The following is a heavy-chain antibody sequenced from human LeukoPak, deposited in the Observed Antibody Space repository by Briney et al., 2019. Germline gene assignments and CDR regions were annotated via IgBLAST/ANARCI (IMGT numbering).Heavy chain of an antibody. CDR3: ASDHLSIEATGTRY. CDR1: GYTFTSYG. V-gene: IGHV1-18*01. D-gene: IGHD6-13*01. Sequence: ASVKVSCKASGYTFTSYGFTWVRQAPGQGLEWMGWISSYDGNTNYAQKVQDRVSMTTDTSTNTAYMELRSLRSDDTAVYYCASDHLSIEATGTRYWGQGTLVTVSS. J-gene: IGHJ4*02. CDR2: ISSYDGNT.